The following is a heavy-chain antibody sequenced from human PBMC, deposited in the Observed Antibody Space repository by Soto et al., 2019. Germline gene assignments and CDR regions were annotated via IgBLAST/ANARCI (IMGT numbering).Heavy chain of an antibody. CDR3: ARSLPEVYCSSTSCYPAPIDY. CDR1: GFTFSDYY. V-gene: IGHV3-11*06. D-gene: IGHD2-2*01. J-gene: IGHJ4*02. Sequence: GGSLRLSCAASGFTFSDYYMSWIRQAPGKGLEWVSYISSSSSYTNYADSVKGRFTISRDNAKNSLYLQMNSLRAEDTAVYYCARSLPEVYCSSTSCYPAPIDYWGQGTLVTVSP. CDR2: ISSSSSYT.